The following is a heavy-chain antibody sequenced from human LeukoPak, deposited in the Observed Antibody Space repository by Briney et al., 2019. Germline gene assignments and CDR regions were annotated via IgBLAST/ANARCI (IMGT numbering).Heavy chain of an antibody. CDR3: AKEIDSSGWYRGGSDY. CDR1: GFTFINYA. V-gene: IGHV3-23*01. D-gene: IGHD6-19*01. CDR2: ISGSGGNT. J-gene: IGHJ4*02. Sequence: GGSLRLSCAASGFTFINYAMNWVRQAPGKGLGWVSAISGSGGNTYYADSVKGRFTISRDYSKNTVYLQMNSLRAEDTAVYYCAKEIDSSGWYRGGSDYWGQGTLVTVSS.